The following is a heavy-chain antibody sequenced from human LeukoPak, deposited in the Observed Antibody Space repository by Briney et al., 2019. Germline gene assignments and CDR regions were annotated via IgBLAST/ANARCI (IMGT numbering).Heavy chain of an antibody. D-gene: IGHD6-13*01. CDR1: GFTFSSYW. CDR2: ISGSVGST. V-gene: IGHV3-23*01. Sequence: GGSLRLSCAASGFTFSSYWMSGVRQAPGKGLEWVSAISGSVGSTDYADSVKVRFTISRDNAKNTLYLQMNSLRAEDTAVYYCAKAGSRSSSWRADYYFDYWGQGTLVTVSS. J-gene: IGHJ4*02. CDR3: AKAGSRSSSWRADYYFDY.